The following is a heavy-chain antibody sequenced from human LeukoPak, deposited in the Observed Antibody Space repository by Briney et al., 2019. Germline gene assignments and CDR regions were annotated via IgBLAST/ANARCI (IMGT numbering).Heavy chain of an antibody. J-gene: IGHJ4*02. V-gene: IGHV1-2*02. D-gene: IGHD4-17*01. CDR1: GYTFGDYY. Sequence: ASVKVSCKASGYTFGDYYMHWVRQAPGQVLEWMGWINPNSGGTNYAQKFQGRVTMTRDTSVSTAYMELSRLRSDDTAVYYCARALSAQYGDYFSFDSWGQGTLVTVSS. CDR3: ARALSAQYGDYFSFDS. CDR2: INPNSGGT.